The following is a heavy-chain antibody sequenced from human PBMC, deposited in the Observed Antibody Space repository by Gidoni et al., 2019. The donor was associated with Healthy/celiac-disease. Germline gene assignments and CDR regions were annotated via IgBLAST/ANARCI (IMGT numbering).Heavy chain of an antibody. V-gene: IGHV3-9*01. D-gene: IGHD6-6*01. CDR3: AKALTEYSSSPWDY. J-gene: IGHJ4*02. CDR2: SSWNSGSI. CDR1: GFTFDDYA. Sequence: EVQLVESGGGLVQHGRSLRLSCAASGFTFDDYAMHWVRQAPGKGLEWVSGSSWNSGSIGYADSVKGRFTISRDNAKNSLYLQMNSLRAEDTALYYCAKALTEYSSSPWDYWGQGTLVTVSS.